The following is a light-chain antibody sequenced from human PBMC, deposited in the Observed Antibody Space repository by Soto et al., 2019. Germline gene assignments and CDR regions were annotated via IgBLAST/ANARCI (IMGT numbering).Light chain of an antibody. Sequence: DIQMTQSPSSLSASVGDRVTITCQASQDISNYLNWYQQKPGKAPKLLLYDASNLETGVPSRFSGSGSGTDFTFTISSLQPEDIATYYCQHYDNLPLFGGGTKVEIK. V-gene: IGKV1-33*01. CDR3: QHYDNLPL. J-gene: IGKJ4*01. CDR1: QDISNY. CDR2: DAS.